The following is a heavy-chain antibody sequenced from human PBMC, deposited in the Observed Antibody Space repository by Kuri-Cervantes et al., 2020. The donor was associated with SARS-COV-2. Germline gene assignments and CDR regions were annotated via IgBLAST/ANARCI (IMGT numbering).Heavy chain of an antibody. CDR1: GGSISSYY. J-gene: IGHJ4*02. V-gene: IGHV4-59*01. D-gene: IGHD4-17*01. Sequence: GSLRLSCTVSGGSISSYYWSWIRQPPGKGLEWIGYIYYSGSTNYNPSLKSRVTISVDTSKNQFSLKLSSVTAADTAVYYCAREGNDYGDYYDYWGQGTLVTGSS. CDR3: AREGNDYGDYYDY. CDR2: IYYSGST.